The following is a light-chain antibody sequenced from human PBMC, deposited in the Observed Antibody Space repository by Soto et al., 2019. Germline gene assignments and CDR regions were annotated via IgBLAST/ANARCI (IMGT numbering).Light chain of an antibody. V-gene: IGKV3-15*01. CDR1: QSVSSN. J-gene: IGKJ1*01. CDR2: GAS. CDR3: QQYET. Sequence: EIVSTQSPATLSVSPGARAPLSCRASQSVSSNLAWYQQKPGQAPRLLIYGASTRATGIPARFSGSGSGTEFTLTISSLQSEDFAVYYCQQYETFGQGTKVDIK.